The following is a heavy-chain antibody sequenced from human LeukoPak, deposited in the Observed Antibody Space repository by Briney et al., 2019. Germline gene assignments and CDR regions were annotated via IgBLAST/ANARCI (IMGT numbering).Heavy chain of an antibody. CDR1: GFTFSSYA. J-gene: IGHJ3*01. V-gene: IGHV3-30-3*01. Sequence: GGSLRLSCAASGFTFSSYAMHWVRQAPGKGLEWVAVISYDGSNKYYADSVKGRFTISRDNSKNTLYLQMNSLRAEDTAVYYCARDRSAFYFWGQGTIVTGSS. CDR3: ARDRSAFYF. CDR2: ISYDGSNK.